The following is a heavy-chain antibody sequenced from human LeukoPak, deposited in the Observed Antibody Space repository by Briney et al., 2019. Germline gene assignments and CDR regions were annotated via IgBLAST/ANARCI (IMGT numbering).Heavy chain of an antibody. CDR3: ARDSGIYRDGFDI. J-gene: IGHJ3*02. CDR1: GYTFTGYY. V-gene: IGHV1-2*02. CDR2: INPNSGGT. D-gene: IGHD1-26*01. Sequence: ASVKVSCKASGYTFTGYYMHWVRQAPGQGLERMGWINPNSGGTNYAQKFQGRVTMTRDTSITTAYMELSRLRSDDTAVYYCARDSGIYRDGFDIWGQGTMVTVSS.